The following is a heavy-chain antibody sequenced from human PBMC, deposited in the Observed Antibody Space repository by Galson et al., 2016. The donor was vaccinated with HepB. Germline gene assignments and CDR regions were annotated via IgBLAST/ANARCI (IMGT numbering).Heavy chain of an antibody. D-gene: IGHD3-16*01. V-gene: IGHV1-46*04. J-gene: IGHJ3*01. CDR1: GYMFTSDY. Sequence: SVKVSCKASGYMFTSDYIHWVRQAPGQGLEWMGVIDPSGGSTNYAQRLEGRLTLTRDRSTTTVYTELRGLSSEDTAIYYCAKDAGGAINVYDCFDLWGQGTMVTVSS. CDR2: IDPSGGST. CDR3: AKDAGGAINVYDCFDL.